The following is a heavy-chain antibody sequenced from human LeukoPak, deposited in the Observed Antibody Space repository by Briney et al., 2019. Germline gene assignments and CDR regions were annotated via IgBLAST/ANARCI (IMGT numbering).Heavy chain of an antibody. D-gene: IGHD6-13*01. V-gene: IGHV3-30*04. Sequence: GGSLRLSCAASGFTFRSYTMHWVRQAPGKGLEWVAVILYDGRTTNYAESVRGRFTISRDNAKNSLYLQMNSLRAEDTAVYYCAREGGHSSRWVDDAFDIWGQGTMVTVSS. CDR1: GFTFRSYT. CDR3: AREGGHSSRWVDDAFDI. CDR2: ILYDGRTT. J-gene: IGHJ3*02.